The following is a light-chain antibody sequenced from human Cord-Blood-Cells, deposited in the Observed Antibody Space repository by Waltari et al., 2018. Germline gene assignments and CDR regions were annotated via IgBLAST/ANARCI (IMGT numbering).Light chain of an antibody. CDR3: CSYAGSYFYV. J-gene: IGLJ1*01. Sequence: QSALTQPRSVSGSPGQPVTISCTGTSSDVGGYTYVPWYQQHPGKAPKLMIYDVSKRPSGVPDRFSGSKSGNTASLTISGLQAEDEADYYCCSYAGSYFYVFGTGTKVTVL. CDR2: DVS. V-gene: IGLV2-11*01. CDR1: SSDVGGYTY.